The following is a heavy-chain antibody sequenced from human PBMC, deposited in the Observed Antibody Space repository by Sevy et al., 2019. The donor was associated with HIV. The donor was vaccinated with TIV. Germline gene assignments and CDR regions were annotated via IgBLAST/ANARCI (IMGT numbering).Heavy chain of an antibody. Sequence: ASVKVSGKASGGTFSSYAISWVRQAPGQGLEWMGGIIPIFGTANYAQKFQGRVTITADESTSTAYMELSSLRSEDTAVYYCARSALLSSGYCSSTSCYANYYYYGMDVWGQGTTVTVSS. CDR3: ARSALLSSGYCSSTSCYANYYYYGMDV. D-gene: IGHD2-2*01. V-gene: IGHV1-69*13. CDR1: GGTFSSYA. J-gene: IGHJ6*02. CDR2: IIPIFGTA.